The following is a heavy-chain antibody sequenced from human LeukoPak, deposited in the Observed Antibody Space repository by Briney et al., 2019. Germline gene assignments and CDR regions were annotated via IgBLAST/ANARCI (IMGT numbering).Heavy chain of an antibody. V-gene: IGHV3-7*01. CDR1: GLTFSSDW. J-gene: IGHJ4*02. CDR3: VRHRGCHY. D-gene: IGHD3-10*01. Sequence: GGSLRLSCAASGLTFSSDWMTWVRQAPGKGLEWVANIKEDGSEKYYVDSVKGRFTISRDNAKNSLYLQMNSLRAEDTAVYYCVRHRGCHYWGQGTLVTVSS. CDR2: IKEDGSEK.